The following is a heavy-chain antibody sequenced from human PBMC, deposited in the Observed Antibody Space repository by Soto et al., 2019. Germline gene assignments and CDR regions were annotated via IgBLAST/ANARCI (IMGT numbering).Heavy chain of an antibody. CDR3: AKDHVDIVATIFYYFDY. V-gene: IGHV3-23*01. Sequence: GGSLRLSCAASGFTFSSYAMSWVRQAPGKGLEWVSAISGSGGSTYYADSVKGRFTISRDNSKNTLYLQMNSLRAEDTAVYYCAKDHVDIVATIFYYFDYWGQGTLVTVSS. D-gene: IGHD5-12*01. J-gene: IGHJ4*02. CDR2: ISGSGGST. CDR1: GFTFSSYA.